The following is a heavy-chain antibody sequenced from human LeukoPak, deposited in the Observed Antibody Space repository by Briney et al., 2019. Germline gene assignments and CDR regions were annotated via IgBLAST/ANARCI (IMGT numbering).Heavy chain of an antibody. CDR1: GFTFTSSA. CDR3: ARECGDYYSPHWIDP. Sequence: SVKVSCKASGFTFTSSAMQWVRQARGQRLEWIGWIVVGSGNTNYAQKFQERVTITRDMSTSTAYMELSSLRSEDTAVYYCARECGDYYSPHWIDPWGQGTLVTVSS. J-gene: IGHJ5*02. CDR2: IVVGSGNT. D-gene: IGHD4-17*01. V-gene: IGHV1-58*02.